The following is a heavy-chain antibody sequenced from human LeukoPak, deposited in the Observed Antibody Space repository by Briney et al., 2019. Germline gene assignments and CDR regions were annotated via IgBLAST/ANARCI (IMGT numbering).Heavy chain of an antibody. D-gene: IGHD2-21*01. CDR1: GFTFKNYW. J-gene: IGHJ4*02. Sequence: PGGSLRLSCEASGFTFKNYWMTRVRQAPGKGLEWVANIKQEGNDKYYVDSVEGRFTISRDNTKNSLFLQMNSLRAEDTAVYYCVVTRTRGDHWGQGTLVTVSS. V-gene: IGHV3-7*03. CDR2: IKQEGNDK. CDR3: VVTRTRGDH.